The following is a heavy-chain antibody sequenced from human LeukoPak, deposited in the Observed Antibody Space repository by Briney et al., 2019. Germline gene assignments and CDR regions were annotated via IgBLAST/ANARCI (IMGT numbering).Heavy chain of an antibody. CDR1: GFTFRKYW. J-gene: IGHJ4*02. Sequence: GGSVTLSCAASGFTFRKYWMAWVRQAPGRGLEWVATIAANGNDKDYEDALQGRFTISRDNARNSLSLRIDSLRAEDTAQYYCAREVFFQFDNWGQGALVTVSS. V-gene: IGHV3-7*03. CDR3: AREVFFQFDN. CDR2: IAANGNDK.